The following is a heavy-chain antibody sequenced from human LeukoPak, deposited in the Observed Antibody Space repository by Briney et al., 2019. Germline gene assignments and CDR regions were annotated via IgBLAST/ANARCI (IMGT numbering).Heavy chain of an antibody. V-gene: IGHV4-59*01. CDR3: ARDLRFSRGSSGWFDY. D-gene: IGHD6-19*01. Sequence: SETQSLTCTVSGGSISSYYWSWIRQPPGKGLEWIGYIYYSGSTNYNPSLKSRVTISVDTSKNQFSLKLSSVTAADTAVYYCARDLRFSRGSSGWFDYWGQGTLVTVSS. CDR2: IYYSGST. CDR1: GGSISSYY. J-gene: IGHJ5*01.